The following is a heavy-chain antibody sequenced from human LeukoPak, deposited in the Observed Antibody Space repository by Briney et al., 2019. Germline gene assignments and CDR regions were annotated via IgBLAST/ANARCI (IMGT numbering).Heavy chain of an antibody. CDR2: IYYSGST. J-gene: IGHJ4*02. CDR3: ARVIRAAAAFDY. D-gene: IGHD6-13*01. Sequence: SETLSLTCTVSGGSISSYYWSWIRQPPGKGLEWIGYIYYSGSTNYNPSLKSRVTISVDTSKNQFSLKLSSVTAADTAVYYCARVIRAAAAFDYWGQGTLVTVSS. V-gene: IGHV4-59*01. CDR1: GGSISSYY.